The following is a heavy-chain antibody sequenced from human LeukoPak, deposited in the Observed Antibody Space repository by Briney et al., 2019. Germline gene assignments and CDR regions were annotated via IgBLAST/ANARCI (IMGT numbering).Heavy chain of an antibody. Sequence: PGESLKISCKGSGYSFTSYWIGWVRQMPGKGLEWMGIIYPGDSDTRYSPSFQGQVTISADKPISTAYLQWSSLKASDTAMYYCARHFAIGQLAYENWFDPWGQGTLVTVSS. J-gene: IGHJ5*02. D-gene: IGHD6-13*01. CDR1: GYSFTSYW. V-gene: IGHV5-51*01. CDR3: ARHFAIGQLAYENWFDP. CDR2: IYPGDSDT.